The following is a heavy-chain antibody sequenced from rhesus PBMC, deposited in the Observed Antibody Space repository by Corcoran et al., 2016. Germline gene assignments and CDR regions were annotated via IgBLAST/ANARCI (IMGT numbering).Heavy chain of an antibody. D-gene: IGHD6-13*01. Sequence: QVQLQESGPGLVKPSETLSLTCAVSGYSISGHYWSWIRQAPGKRLEWIGYITYSGSTSYNPSLKSRVTISRDTSKNQFSLKLSSVTAADTAVYYCASEVAAGQNYWGQGVLVTVSS. CDR3: ASEVAAGQNY. J-gene: IGHJ4*01. CDR1: GYSISGHY. CDR2: ITYSGST. V-gene: IGHV4-122*02.